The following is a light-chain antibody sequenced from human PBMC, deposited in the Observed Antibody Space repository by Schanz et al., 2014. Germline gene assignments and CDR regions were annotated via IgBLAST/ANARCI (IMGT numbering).Light chain of an antibody. V-gene: IGLV2-14*03. J-gene: IGLJ3*02. CDR1: SSDVGGYNY. CDR2: DVS. Sequence: QSALTQPASVSGSPGQSITISCTGTSSDVGGYNYVSWYQQYPGKAPKLMIYDVSNRPSGVSNRFSGSKSGNTASLTVSGLQAEDEADYYCSSHTSSGTWVFGGGTQLTVL. CDR3: SSHTSSGTWV.